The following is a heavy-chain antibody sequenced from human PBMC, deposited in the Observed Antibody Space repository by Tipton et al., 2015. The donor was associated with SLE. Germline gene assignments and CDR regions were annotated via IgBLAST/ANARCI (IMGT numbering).Heavy chain of an antibody. CDR1: GGSISSGSYY. J-gene: IGHJ5*02. CDR3: TRGGRGDGANPFDP. Sequence: TLSLTCTVSGGSISSGSYYWSWIRRPPGKGLEWIGETTHSGKTNYNPSLKSRVTISADTSKNQFSLKLTSVTVADTAVYYCTRGGRGDGANPFDPWGQGTLMTVST. V-gene: IGHV4-39*07. CDR2: TTHSGKT. D-gene: IGHD4/OR15-4a*01.